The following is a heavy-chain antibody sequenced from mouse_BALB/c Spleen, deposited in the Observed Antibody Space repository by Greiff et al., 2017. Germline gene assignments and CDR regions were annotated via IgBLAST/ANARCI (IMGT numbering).Heavy chain of an antibody. CDR3: ARDPYGNSWFAY. V-gene: IGHV3-6*02. CDR2: ISYDGSN. Sequence: EVKLVESGPGLVKPSQSLSLTCSVTGYSITSGYYWNWIRQFPGNTLEWMGYISYDGSNNYNPSLKNRISITRDTSKNQFFLKLNSVTTEDTATYYCARDPYGNSWFAYWGQGTLVTVSA. CDR1: GYSITSGYY. D-gene: IGHD2-10*02. J-gene: IGHJ3*01.